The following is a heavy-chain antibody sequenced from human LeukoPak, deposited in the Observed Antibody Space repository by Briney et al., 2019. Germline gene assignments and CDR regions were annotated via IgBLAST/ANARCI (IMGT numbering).Heavy chain of an antibody. CDR2: ICSSSSYI. CDR3: ARQVGIAVAGTSAGVFDY. V-gene: IGHV3-21*01. Sequence: GGSLRLSCAASGFTFSSYSMNWVRQAPGKGLEWVSSICSSSSYIYYADSVKGRFTISRDNAKNSLYLQMNSLRAEDTAVYYCARQVGIAVAGTSAGVFDYWGQGTLVTVSS. CDR1: GFTFSSYS. J-gene: IGHJ4*02. D-gene: IGHD6-19*01.